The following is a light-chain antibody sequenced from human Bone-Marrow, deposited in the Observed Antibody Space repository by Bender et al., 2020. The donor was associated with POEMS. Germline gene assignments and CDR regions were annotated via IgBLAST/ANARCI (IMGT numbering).Light chain of an antibody. CDR1: TTDIGTYDY. CDR2: DVD. Sequence: QSALTQPASVSGSPGQSIIISCSGTTTDIGTYDYVSWYQQHPGKAPKLVIFDVDNRPSGVSNRFSGSKSGNTASLTISGLQAEDEAEYYCCSYAGDTTWVFGSGTKVTVL. CDR3: CSYAGDTTWV. J-gene: IGLJ1*01. V-gene: IGLV2-14*03.